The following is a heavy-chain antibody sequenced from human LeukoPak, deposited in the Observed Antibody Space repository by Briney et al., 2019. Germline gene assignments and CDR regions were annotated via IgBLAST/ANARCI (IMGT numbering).Heavy chain of an antibody. Sequence: SETLSLTCTVSGGSISRGGYYWSWIRQHPGKGLEWIGYIYYSGSTYYNPSLKSRVTISVDTSKNQFSPKLSSVTAADTAVYYCARDSYGSGSYYNGVPLDVWGQGTTVTVSS. D-gene: IGHD3-10*01. CDR3: ARDSYGSGSYYNGVPLDV. V-gene: IGHV4-31*03. CDR1: GGSISRGGYY. J-gene: IGHJ6*02. CDR2: IYYSGST.